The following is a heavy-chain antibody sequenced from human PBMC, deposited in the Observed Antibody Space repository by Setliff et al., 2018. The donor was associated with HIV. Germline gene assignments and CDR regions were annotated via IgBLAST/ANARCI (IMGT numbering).Heavy chain of an antibody. CDR1: GGSMSSYY. D-gene: IGHD7-27*01. J-gene: IGHJ6*03. CDR3: ARQPRNWGVHYYYYMDV. V-gene: IGHV4-59*08. Sequence: SETLFLTCTLSGGSMSSYYWTWIRQPPGKGLEWIGYVYTSEISNYNSSLRSRVVISLDTSKNQFSLKLGSVTAADTAVYYCARQPRNWGVHYYYYMDVWGKGTTVTVSS. CDR2: VYTSEIS.